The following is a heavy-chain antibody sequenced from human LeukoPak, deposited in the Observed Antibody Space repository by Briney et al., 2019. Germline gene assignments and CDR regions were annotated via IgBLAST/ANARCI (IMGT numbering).Heavy chain of an antibody. CDR1: GYTFTGYY. CDR3: ARLGSYYYDSSAWAAFDI. J-gene: IGHJ3*02. D-gene: IGHD3-22*01. Sequence: ASVKVSCKPYGYTFTGYYRHWVRQAPGQRIEWMGWINSNSGGTNYAQKFHGRVTMTRDTSISIAYMELSRLRSDDTAVYYCARLGSYYYDSSAWAAFDIWGQGTMVTVSS. CDR2: INSNSGGT. V-gene: IGHV1-2*02.